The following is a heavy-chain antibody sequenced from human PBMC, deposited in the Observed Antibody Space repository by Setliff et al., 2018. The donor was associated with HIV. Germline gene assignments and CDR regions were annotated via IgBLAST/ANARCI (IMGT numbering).Heavy chain of an antibody. CDR1: GGSISSGGYY. V-gene: IGHV4-31*03. CDR3: ARGLEHWTTVTTFWYFDL. D-gene: IGHD4-17*01. CDR2: IYYSGST. J-gene: IGHJ2*01. Sequence: SETLSLTCTVSGGSISSGGYYWSWIRQYPGKGLEWIGYIYYSGSTYYNPSLKSRVTMSVDTSKNQFSLRLTSVIAADTAVYYCARGLEHWTTVTTFWYFDLWGRGTLVTVSS.